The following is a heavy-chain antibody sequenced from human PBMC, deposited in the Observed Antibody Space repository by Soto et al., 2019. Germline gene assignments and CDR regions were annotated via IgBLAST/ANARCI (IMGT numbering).Heavy chain of an antibody. CDR2: INHSGST. J-gene: IGHJ2*01. Sequence: QVQLQQWGAGLLKPSETLSLTCAVYGGSFSGYYWSWIRQPPGKGLEWIGEINHSGSTNYNPSLKSRVPISVDTSQTQFSLKLSSVTAADTAVYYCARGPIPIWGRGTLVTVSS. CDR1: GGSFSGYY. CDR3: ARGPIPI. V-gene: IGHV4-34*01.